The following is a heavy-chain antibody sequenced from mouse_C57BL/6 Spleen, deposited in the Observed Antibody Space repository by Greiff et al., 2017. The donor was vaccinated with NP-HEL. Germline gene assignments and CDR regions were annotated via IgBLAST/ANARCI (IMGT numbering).Heavy chain of an antibody. CDR3: ARGYDSYYFDY. D-gene: IGHD2-4*01. CDR2: IDPSDSYT. V-gene: IGHV1-69*01. J-gene: IGHJ2*01. CDR1: GYTFTSYW. Sequence: QVQLQQPGAELVMPGASVKLSCKASGYTFTSYWMHWVKQRPGQGLEWIGEIDPSDSYTNSNQKFKGKSTLTVDKSSSTAYMQLSSLTSEDSAVYYCARGYDSYYFDYWGQGTTLTVSS.